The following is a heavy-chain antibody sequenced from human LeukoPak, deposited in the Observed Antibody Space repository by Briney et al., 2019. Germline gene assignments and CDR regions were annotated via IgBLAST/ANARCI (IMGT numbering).Heavy chain of an antibody. Sequence: PGGSLRLSCAASGFTFSSYAMSWVRQAPGKGLEWVSAISGSGGSTYYADSVKGRFTISRDNSKNTLYLQMNSLRAEDTAVYYCATDYLGELSLWYYYYGMDVWGQGTMVTVSS. CDR1: GFTFSSYA. D-gene: IGHD3-16*02. CDR2: ISGSGGST. J-gene: IGHJ6*02. V-gene: IGHV3-23*01. CDR3: ATDYLGELSLWYYYYGMDV.